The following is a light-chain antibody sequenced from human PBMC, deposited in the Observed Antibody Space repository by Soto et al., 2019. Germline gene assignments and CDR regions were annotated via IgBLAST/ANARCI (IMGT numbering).Light chain of an antibody. CDR1: QTINNW. V-gene: IGKV1-5*01. CDR3: QHYNSYPWT. J-gene: IGKJ1*01. Sequence: DIQMTQSPSTLSASIGDRVTITCRASQTINNWLAWYQQKPGKAPNLLIYHASNLETGVPSRFSGSAFGTXXXXTISSLQPDDFATYYCQHYNSYPWTFGQGTKVEIK. CDR2: HAS.